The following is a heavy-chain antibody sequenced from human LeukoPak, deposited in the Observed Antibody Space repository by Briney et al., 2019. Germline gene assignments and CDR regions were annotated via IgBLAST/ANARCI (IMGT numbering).Heavy chain of an antibody. D-gene: IGHD2-21*01. CDR2: ISGSGGST. V-gene: IGHV3-23*01. CDR3: AKASRAIPPNWYFDL. CDR1: GFTFSSYA. J-gene: IGHJ2*01. Sequence: GRSLRLSCAASGFTFSSYAMSWVRQAPGKGLEWVSAISGSGGSTYYADSVKGRFTISRDNSKNTLYLQMNSLRAEDTAVYYCAKASRAIPPNWYFDLWGRGTLVTVSS.